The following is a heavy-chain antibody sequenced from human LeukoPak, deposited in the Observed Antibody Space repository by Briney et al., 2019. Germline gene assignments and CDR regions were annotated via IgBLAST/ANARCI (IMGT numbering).Heavy chain of an antibody. CDR3: ARDGTLRSSFTNWFDP. V-gene: IGHV3-48*03. CDR2: ISSGSGSI. Sequence: PGGSLRLSCAASGFTFSSYEMNWVRQAPGKGLEWVSYISSGSGSIYYADSGKGRFTISRDNAKNSLYLQMNSLRAEDTAVYYCARDGTLRSSFTNWFDPWGQGTLVTVSS. CDR1: GFTFSSYE. D-gene: IGHD6-6*01. J-gene: IGHJ5*02.